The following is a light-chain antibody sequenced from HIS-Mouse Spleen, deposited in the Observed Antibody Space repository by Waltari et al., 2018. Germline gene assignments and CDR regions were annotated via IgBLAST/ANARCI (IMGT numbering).Light chain of an antibody. CDR2: EGS. CDR1: SSDVGSYNL. V-gene: IGLV2-23*01. CDR3: CSYAGSRV. J-gene: IGLJ2*01. Sequence: QSALTQPASVSGSPGQSITIPCTGTSSDVGSYNLVSWYQQHPGKAPKRMIYEGSKRPSGVSNRFSGSKSGNTASLTISGLQAEDEADYYCCSYAGSRVFGGGTKLTVL.